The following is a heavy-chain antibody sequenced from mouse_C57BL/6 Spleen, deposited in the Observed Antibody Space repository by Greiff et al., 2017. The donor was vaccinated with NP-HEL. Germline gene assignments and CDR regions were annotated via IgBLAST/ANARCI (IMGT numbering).Heavy chain of an antibody. V-gene: IGHV3-6*01. D-gene: IGHD2-5*01. CDR2: ISYDGSN. Sequence: EVQLQQSGPGLVKPSQSLSLTCSVTGYSITSGYYWNWIRQFPGNKLEWMGYISYDGSNNYNPSLKNRISITRDTSKNQFFLKLNSVTTEDTATYYCARAPIVTDLRYYFDYWGQGTTLTVSS. J-gene: IGHJ2*01. CDR3: ARAPIVTDLRYYFDY. CDR1: GYSITSGYY.